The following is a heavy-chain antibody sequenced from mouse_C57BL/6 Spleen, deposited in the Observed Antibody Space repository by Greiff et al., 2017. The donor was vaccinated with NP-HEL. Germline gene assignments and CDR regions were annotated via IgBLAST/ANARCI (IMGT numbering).Heavy chain of an antibody. CDR3: ARDDYGSSYGLYFDV. CDR1: GYTFTSYW. Sequence: QVQLQQPEAELVRPGSSVKLSCKASGYTFTSYWMHWVKQRPIQGLEWIGNIDPSDSETHYNQKFKDKATLTVDKSSSTAYMQLSSLTSEDSAVYYCARDDYGSSYGLYFDVWGTGTTVTVSS. J-gene: IGHJ1*03. CDR2: IDPSDSET. V-gene: IGHV1-52*01. D-gene: IGHD1-1*01.